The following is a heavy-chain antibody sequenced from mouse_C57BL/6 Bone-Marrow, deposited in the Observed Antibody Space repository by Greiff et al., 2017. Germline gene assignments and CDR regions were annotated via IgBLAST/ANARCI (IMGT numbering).Heavy chain of an antibody. CDR2: ISSGGSYT. V-gene: IGHV5-6*01. J-gene: IGHJ4*01. CDR1: GFTFSSYG. CDR3: ARCLVTTMDY. D-gene: IGHD2-2*01. Sequence: EVKLMESGGDLVKPGGSLKLSCAASGFTFSSYGMSWVRQTPDKRLEWVATISSGGSYTYYPDSVKGRFTISRDNAKNTLYLQMSSLKSEDTAMYYCARCLVTTMDYWGQGTSVTVSS.